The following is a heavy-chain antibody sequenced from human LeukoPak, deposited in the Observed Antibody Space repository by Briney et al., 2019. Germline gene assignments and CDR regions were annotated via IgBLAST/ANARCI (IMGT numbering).Heavy chain of an antibody. CDR1: GYTFTSYG. J-gene: IGHJ6*02. V-gene: IGHV1-69*13. CDR2: IIPIFGTA. D-gene: IGHD4-23*01. CDR3: ARERYGGKVRYGMDV. Sequence: SVKVSCTASGYTFTSYGISWVRQAPGQGLEWMGGIIPIFGTANYAQKFQGRVTITADESTSTAYMELSSLRSEDTAVYYCARERYGGKVRYGMDVWGQGTTVTVSS.